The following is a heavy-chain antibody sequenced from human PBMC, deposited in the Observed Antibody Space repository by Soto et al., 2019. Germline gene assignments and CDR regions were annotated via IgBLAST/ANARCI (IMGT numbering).Heavy chain of an antibody. Sequence: EVQLLESGGGLVQPGGSLRLSCAASGFTFSSYSMNWVRQAPGKGLEWVASVGGGGDNTFYADSVKGRFTISRDDSQKTLHLQMTGLRAEDTAVYFCARRDSGSGRSPPLINYWGQGTLVTVSS. D-gene: IGHD3-10*01. V-gene: IGHV3-23*01. CDR3: ARRDSGSGRSPPLINY. J-gene: IGHJ4*02. CDR1: GFTFSSYS. CDR2: VGGGGDNT.